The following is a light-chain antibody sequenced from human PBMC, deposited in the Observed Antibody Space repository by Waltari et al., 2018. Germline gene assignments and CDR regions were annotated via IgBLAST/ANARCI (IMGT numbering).Light chain of an antibody. Sequence: DIVMTQSPDSLAVSLGARATINCKSSHSVLETSANKNYLAWYQQRPGRSPKMLFYWASVREAGVPERLSASGSGTDFTLTINSLQAEDVAVYFCQQYFSGHTFGQGTKLEIK. CDR3: QQYFSGHT. J-gene: IGKJ2*01. CDR1: HSVLETSANKNY. CDR2: WAS. V-gene: IGKV4-1*01.